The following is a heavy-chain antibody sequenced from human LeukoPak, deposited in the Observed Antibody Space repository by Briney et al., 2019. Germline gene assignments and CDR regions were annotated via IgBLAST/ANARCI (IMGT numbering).Heavy chain of an antibody. CDR1: GGSISSGSYY. D-gene: IGHD3-22*01. J-gene: IGHJ6*03. CDR2: IYTSGST. Sequence: SQTLSLTCTVSGGSISSGSYYWSWIRQPAGKGLEWIGRIYTSGSTNYNPSLKSRVTISVDTSKNQFSLKLSSVTAADTAVYYCARQYYDSSGYYYSYYYYYMDVWGKGTTVPVSS. CDR3: ARQYYDSSGYYYSYYYYYMDV. V-gene: IGHV4-61*02.